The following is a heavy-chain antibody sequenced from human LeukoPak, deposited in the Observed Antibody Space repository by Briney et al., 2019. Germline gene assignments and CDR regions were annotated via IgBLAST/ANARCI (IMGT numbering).Heavy chain of an antibody. D-gene: IGHD2-15*01. CDR1: GGSISSYY. V-gene: IGHV4-59*01. Sequence: ASETLSLTCTVSGGSISSYYWSWIQQPPGKGLEWIGYIYYSGSTNYNPSLKSRVTISVDTSKNQFSLKLSSVTAADTAVYYCARVRCSGGSCYSDYWGQGTLVTVSS. CDR2: IYYSGST. CDR3: ARVRCSGGSCYSDY. J-gene: IGHJ4*02.